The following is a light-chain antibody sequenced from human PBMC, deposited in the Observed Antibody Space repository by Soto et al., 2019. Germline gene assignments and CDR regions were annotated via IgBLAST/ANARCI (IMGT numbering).Light chain of an antibody. Sequence: DIVMTQSPATLSVSPGERATLSCRASQSVSSNLAWYQQKPGHAPRLLIYGASTRATGIPASFSGSWSGTEFTLTISSLQSEDFAVYYCQQDNNWPPWTFGQGTKVEIK. J-gene: IGKJ1*01. CDR3: QQDNNWPPWT. CDR1: QSVSSN. V-gene: IGKV3-15*01. CDR2: GAS.